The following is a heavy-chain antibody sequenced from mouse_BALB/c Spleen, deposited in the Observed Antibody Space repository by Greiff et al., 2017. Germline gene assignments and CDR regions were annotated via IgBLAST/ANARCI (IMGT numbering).Heavy chain of an antibody. J-gene: IGHJ2*01. CDR1: GYTFTSYW. V-gene: IGHV1S41*01. CDR3: ARCYALYYFDY. CDR2: IAPGSGST. Sequence: DLVKPGASVKLSCKASGYTFTSYWINWIKQRPGQGLEWIGRIAPGSGSTYYNEMFKGKATLTVDTSSSTAYIQLSSLSSEDSAVYFCARCYALYYFDYWGKGTTLTVSS. D-gene: IGHD6-5*01.